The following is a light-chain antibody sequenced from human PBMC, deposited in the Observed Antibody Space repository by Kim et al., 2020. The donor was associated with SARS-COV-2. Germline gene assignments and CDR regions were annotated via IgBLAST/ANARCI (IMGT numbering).Light chain of an antibody. CDR3: QQSHTAPLLT. CDR2: AAS. V-gene: IGKV1-39*01. CDR1: QSINTY. J-gene: IGKJ4*01. Sequence: DIQMTQSPSSLAASVGDRVTIICRASQSINTYLNWYQQKPDKAPKLLIYAASTLQSGVPSRFSGSGSGTDFTLTISSLQPEDYATYYCQQSHTAPLLTFGVGTKVDIK.